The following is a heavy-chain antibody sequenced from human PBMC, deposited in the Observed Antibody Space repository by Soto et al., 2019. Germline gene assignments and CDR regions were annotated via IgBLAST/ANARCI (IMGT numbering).Heavy chain of an antibody. Sequence: GESLKISCKGSGYTFTNYWIGWVRQMPGKGLEWMGIIYPGDADTKYNPSFQGQVTISADKSITTTYLQWSSLKASDTAIYYCAASIFYYGMDVWGQGTTVTVSS. CDR2: IYPGDADT. CDR1: GYTFTNYW. V-gene: IGHV5-51*01. J-gene: IGHJ6*02. CDR3: AASIFYYGMDV.